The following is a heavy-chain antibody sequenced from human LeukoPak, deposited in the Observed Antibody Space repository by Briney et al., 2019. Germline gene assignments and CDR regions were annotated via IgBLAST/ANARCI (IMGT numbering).Heavy chain of an antibody. CDR2: INHSGST. D-gene: IGHD3-10*01. Sequence: SETLSLTCAVYGGSFSGYYWSWIRQPPGKGLEWIGEINHSGSTNYNPSLKSRVTISVDTSKNQFSLKLSSVTAADTAVYYCARTYGSGSSRFDYWGQGTLVNVSS. CDR3: ARTYGSGSSRFDY. J-gene: IGHJ4*02. V-gene: IGHV4-34*01. CDR1: GGSFSGYY.